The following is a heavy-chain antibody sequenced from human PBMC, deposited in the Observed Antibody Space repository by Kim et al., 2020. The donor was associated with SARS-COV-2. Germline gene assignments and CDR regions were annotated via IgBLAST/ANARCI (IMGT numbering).Heavy chain of an antibody. D-gene: IGHD3-22*01. Sequence: ASVKVSCKASGYTFTSYGISWVRQAPGQGLEWMGWISAYNGNTNYAQKLQGRVTMTTDTSTSTAYMELRSLRSDDTAVYYCARVRSASGYYPLYYYGMDVWGQGTTVTVSS. CDR3: ARVRSASGYYPLYYYGMDV. J-gene: IGHJ6*02. CDR2: ISAYNGNT. CDR1: GYTFTSYG. V-gene: IGHV1-18*01.